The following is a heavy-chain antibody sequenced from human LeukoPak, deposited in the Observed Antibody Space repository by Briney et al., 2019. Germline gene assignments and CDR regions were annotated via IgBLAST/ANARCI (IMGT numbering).Heavy chain of an antibody. CDR2: ISAYNGNT. J-gene: IGHJ4*02. CDR3: ARDPGGYSGYDFFDY. CDR1: GCTFTSYG. D-gene: IGHD5-12*01. Sequence: GASVKVSCKASGCTFTSYGISWVRQAPGQGLEWMGWISAYNGNTNYAQKLQGRVTMTTDTSTSTAYMELRSLRSDDTAVYYCARDPGGYSGYDFFDYWGQGTLVTVSS. V-gene: IGHV1-18*04.